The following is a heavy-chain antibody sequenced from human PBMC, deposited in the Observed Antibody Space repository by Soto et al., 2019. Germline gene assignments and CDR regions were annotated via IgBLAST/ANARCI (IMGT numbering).Heavy chain of an antibody. CDR3: GGGKGADH. J-gene: IGHJ5*02. Sequence: PSETLSLTCSVSGGSFSRYYWSWIRQPPGKGLEWIGSIYYTGSTSYNPSLKSRVTVSLDTSKNQFSLKLTSVTAADTAVYYCGGGKGADHWGQGTLVTVPS. V-gene: IGHV4-59*08. CDR2: IYYTGST. CDR1: GGSFSRYY.